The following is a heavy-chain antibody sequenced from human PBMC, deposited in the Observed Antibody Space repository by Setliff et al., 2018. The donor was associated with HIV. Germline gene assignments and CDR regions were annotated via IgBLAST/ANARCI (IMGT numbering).Heavy chain of an antibody. V-gene: IGHV1-3*01. CDR1: GYTFSTNA. CDR3: ARGSCSGCYLSDY. D-gene: IGHD6-19*01. J-gene: IGHJ4*02. CDR2: INAGDDNT. Sequence: GASVKVSCKDFGYTFSTNAIHWVRQAPGQRLEWMGYINAGDDNTRYSEKFQGRVTITRDTCANTAYMELISLRSEDTAVYYCARGSCSGCYLSDYWGLGTLVTVSS.